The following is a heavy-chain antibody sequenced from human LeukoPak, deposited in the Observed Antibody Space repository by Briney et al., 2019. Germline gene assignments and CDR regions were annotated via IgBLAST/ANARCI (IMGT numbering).Heavy chain of an antibody. D-gene: IGHD3-10*01. Sequence: PGGSLRLSCAASGFTFSSYEMNWVRQAPGKGLEWVSYISSSGSTIYYADSVKGRFTISRDNAKNSLYLQMNSLRAEDTAVYYCARGGGSGSFPYLWGQGTLVTVSS. CDR2: ISSSGSTI. V-gene: IGHV3-48*03. J-gene: IGHJ4*02. CDR3: ARGGGSGSFPYL. CDR1: GFTFSSYE.